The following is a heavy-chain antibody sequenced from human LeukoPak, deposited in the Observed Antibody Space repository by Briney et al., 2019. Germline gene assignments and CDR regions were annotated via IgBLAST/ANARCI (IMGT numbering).Heavy chain of an antibody. J-gene: IGHJ4*02. Sequence: GGSLRLSCAASGFSLSGSPIHWVRQASGKGLEWVGRIRSKGNSYEAAYAASVKGRFTISRDDSKDMTYLQMNSLKTEDTAIYYCTREGCGATSCYTNDYWGQGTLVTVSS. V-gene: IGHV3-73*01. D-gene: IGHD2-2*02. CDR2: IRSKGNSYEA. CDR3: TREGCGATSCYTNDY. CDR1: GFSLSGSP.